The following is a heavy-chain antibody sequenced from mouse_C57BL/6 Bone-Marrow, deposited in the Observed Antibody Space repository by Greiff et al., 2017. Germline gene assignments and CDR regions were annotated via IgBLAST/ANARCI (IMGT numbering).Heavy chain of an antibody. D-gene: IGHD1-1*01. CDR2: IDPSDSYS. Sequence: QVQLKQPGAELVMPGASVKLSCKASGYTFTRYWMHWVQQRPGQGLEWIGEIDPSDSYSNYNQKVKGNSTLTVDKSSSTAYMQLSSLTSEGPAVYDCARGGYYYGSSGFADWDQGTLVTVSA. CDR1: GYTFTRYW. V-gene: IGHV1-69*01. CDR3: ARGGYYYGSSGFAD. J-gene: IGHJ3*01.